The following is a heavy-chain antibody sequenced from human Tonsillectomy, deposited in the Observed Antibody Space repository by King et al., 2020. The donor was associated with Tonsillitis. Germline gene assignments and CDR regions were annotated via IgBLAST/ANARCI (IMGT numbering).Heavy chain of an antibody. CDR1: VFTFSSFD. J-gene: IGHJ4*02. D-gene: IGHD5-24*01. CDR3: AKGWVEMDA. V-gene: IGHV3-23*04. Sequence: VQLVESGGGLVQPGGSLGLSFVASVFTFSSFDITRVRQAPGMRLEWVSAISCSAGGTYYSDSVKGRFTISKDNSKNTLSLQMNSLGAEDTAVYYCAKGWVEMDAWGQGTLVTVSS. CDR2: ISCSAGGT.